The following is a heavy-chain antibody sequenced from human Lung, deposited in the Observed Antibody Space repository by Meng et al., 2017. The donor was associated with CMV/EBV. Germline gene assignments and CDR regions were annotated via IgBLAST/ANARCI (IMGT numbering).Heavy chain of an antibody. CDR1: GGSVSSGSYY. Sequence: SETXSLXXTVSGGSVSSGSYYWSWLRQPPGKGLEWIGYISYIGSTNYNPSLKSRVTISVDTSKNQFSLKLSSVTAADTAIFYCARDILERNAFDMWGQGTMVTVSS. D-gene: IGHD1-1*01. J-gene: IGHJ3*02. CDR2: ISYIGST. V-gene: IGHV4-61*01. CDR3: ARDILERNAFDM.